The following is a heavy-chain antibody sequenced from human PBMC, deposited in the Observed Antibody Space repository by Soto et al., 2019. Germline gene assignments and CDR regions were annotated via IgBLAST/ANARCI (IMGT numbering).Heavy chain of an antibody. J-gene: IGHJ3*02. CDR3: ARDVAAGPRGDAFDI. V-gene: IGHV1-18*01. CDR1: GYTFTSYG. Sequence: ASVKVSCKASGYTFTSYGISWVRQAPGQGLEWMGWISAYNGNTNYAQKLQGRVTMTTDTSTSTAYMELRSPRSDDTAVYYCARDVAAGPRGDAFDIWGQGTMVT. D-gene: IGHD6-6*01. CDR2: ISAYNGNT.